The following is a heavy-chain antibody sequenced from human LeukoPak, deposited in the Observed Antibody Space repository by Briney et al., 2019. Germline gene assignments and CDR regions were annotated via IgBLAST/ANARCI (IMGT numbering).Heavy chain of an antibody. CDR1: GFTFSSYA. CDR3: ATKGSSSDYYGIDV. CDR2: ISGSGGST. J-gene: IGHJ6*02. V-gene: IGHV3-23*01. Sequence: GGSLRLSCAASGFTFSSYAMSWVRQAPGKGLEWVSAISGSGGSTYYADSVKGRFTISRDNSKNTLYLQMNSLRAEDTAVYYCATKGSSSDYYGIDVWGQGTSVTVSS. D-gene: IGHD6-6*01.